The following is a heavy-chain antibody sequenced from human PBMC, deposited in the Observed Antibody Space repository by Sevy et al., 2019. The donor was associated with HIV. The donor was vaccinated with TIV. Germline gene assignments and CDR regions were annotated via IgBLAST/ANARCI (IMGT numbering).Heavy chain of an antibody. CDR1: GFTFSRYW. D-gene: IGHD4-17*01. J-gene: IGHJ4*02. CDR3: ARGTTVTDALDY. V-gene: IGHV3-7*01. CDR2: IKHDGSEK. Sequence: GGSLRLSCATSGFTFSRYWMSWVRQAPGKGLQWVANIKHDGSEKFYVDSVKGRFTISRDNANDSLYLQKNSLRAEDTAVYYCARGTTVTDALDYWGQGTLVTVSS.